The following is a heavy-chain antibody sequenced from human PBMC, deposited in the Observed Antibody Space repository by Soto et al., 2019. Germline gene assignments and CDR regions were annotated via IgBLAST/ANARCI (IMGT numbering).Heavy chain of an antibody. CDR3: AKSQIAAAARRVYFDY. D-gene: IGHD6-13*01. CDR1: GFTFSSYA. V-gene: IGHV3-23*01. Sequence: EVQLLESGGGLVQPGGSLRLSCAASGFTFSSYAMSWVRQAPGKGLEWVSAISGSGGSTYYADSVKGRFTISRDNSKNTMYLQMNSLRAEDTDVYYCAKSQIAAAARRVYFDYWGQGTLVTVSS. J-gene: IGHJ4*02. CDR2: ISGSGGST.